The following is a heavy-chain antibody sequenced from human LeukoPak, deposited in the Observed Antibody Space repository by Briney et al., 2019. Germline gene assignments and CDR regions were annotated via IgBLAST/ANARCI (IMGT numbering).Heavy chain of an antibody. Sequence: SVKVSCKASGGTFSNYAINWVRQAPGQGLEWMGGILPIFGTPNYAQKFQGRVTITADESTSTSYMELSSLRSDDTAVYYCATPCHSGAFSSPFNIWGQGTMVTVSS. V-gene: IGHV1-69*01. CDR3: ATPCHSGAFSSPFNI. CDR1: GGTFSNYA. CDR2: ILPIFGTP. J-gene: IGHJ3*02. D-gene: IGHD2-15*01.